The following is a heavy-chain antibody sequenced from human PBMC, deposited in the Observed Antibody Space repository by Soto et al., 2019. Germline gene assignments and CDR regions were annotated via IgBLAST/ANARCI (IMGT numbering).Heavy chain of an antibody. CDR1: GGSVSGYY. CDR3: ARDTTAAAESWFDP. CDR2: IHYSGST. V-gene: IGHV4-59*02. D-gene: IGHD6-13*01. J-gene: IGHJ5*02. Sequence: SETLSLTCTVSGGSVSGYYWTWIRQPPGEGLEWIGYIHYSGSTNYNPSLKRRVTISIDTSKNQFSLNLSSVTAADTAIYYCARDTTAAAESWFDPWGQGTLVTVSS.